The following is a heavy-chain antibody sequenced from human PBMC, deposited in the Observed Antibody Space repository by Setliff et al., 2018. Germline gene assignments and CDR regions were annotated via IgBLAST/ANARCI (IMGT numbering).Heavy chain of an antibody. CDR2: IGARNVKT. CDR3: ARRWETGDQDAYDI. J-gene: IGHJ3*02. CDR1: GYTFTTYG. V-gene: IGHV1-18*04. D-gene: IGHD7-27*01. Sequence: ASVKVSCKASGYTFTTYGISWVRQAPGQGLEWMGWIGARNVKTNYAQKFQDRVTMTTDTPTSTGYMELRSLTSDDTAVYYCARRWETGDQDAYDIWGQGTMVT.